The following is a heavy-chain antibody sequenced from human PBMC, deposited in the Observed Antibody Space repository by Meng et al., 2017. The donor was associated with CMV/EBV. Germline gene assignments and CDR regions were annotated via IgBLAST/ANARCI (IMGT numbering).Heavy chain of an antibody. Sequence: SSVPVSCKASGGTFSSYAISWVRQAPGQGLEWMGGIIPIFGTANYAQKFQGRVTITTDESTSTDYMELSSLVSEDTAVYYCARERAAAAHAFDIWGQGTMVTVSS. D-gene: IGHD6-13*01. CDR2: IIPIFGTA. CDR3: ARERAAAAHAFDI. J-gene: IGHJ3*02. V-gene: IGHV1-69*05. CDR1: GGTFSSYA.